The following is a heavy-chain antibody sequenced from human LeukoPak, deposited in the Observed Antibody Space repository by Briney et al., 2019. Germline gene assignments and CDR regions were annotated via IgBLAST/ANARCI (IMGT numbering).Heavy chain of an antibody. CDR3: ARVVRDYYYGMDV. D-gene: IGHD1-26*01. V-gene: IGHV4-30-4*01. CDR2: IYYSGST. CDR1: GGSISSGVYY. J-gene: IGHJ6*02. Sequence: PSETPSLTCTVSGGSISSGVYYWSWIRQPPGKGLERIGYIYYSGSTYYNPSLKSRVTISVDTSKNQFSLKLSSVTAADTAVYYCARVVRDYYYGMDVWGQGTTVTVSS.